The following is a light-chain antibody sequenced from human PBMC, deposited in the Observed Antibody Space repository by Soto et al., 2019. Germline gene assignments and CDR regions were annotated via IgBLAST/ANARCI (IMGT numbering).Light chain of an antibody. CDR2: GAS. V-gene: IGKV3-20*01. CDR3: HQSGSSPFA. J-gene: IGKJ3*01. CDR1: KSVSSND. Sequence: DIVLTQSPGTLSLSPGERATLSCRASKSVSSNDLAWYQQKPGQAPRLLIFGASSRATGIPDRFSGSGSGTDFTLTISRLEPEDFAVYYCHQSGSSPFAFGPGTRVDIK.